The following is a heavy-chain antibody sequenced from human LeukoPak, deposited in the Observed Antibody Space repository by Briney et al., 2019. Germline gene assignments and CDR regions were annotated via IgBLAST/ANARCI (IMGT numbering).Heavy chain of an antibody. V-gene: IGHV3-23*01. Sequence: GGSLRLSCAASGFTFSSYAMSWVRQALGKGLEWVSAMSGRGGSTYYADSVKGRFTISRDNSKNTVYLQMSSLRVEDTAVYYCAKDSSESSGYQFDYWGQETLVSVSS. J-gene: IGHJ4*02. D-gene: IGHD3-22*01. CDR2: MSGRGGST. CDR1: GFTFSSYA. CDR3: AKDSSESSGYQFDY.